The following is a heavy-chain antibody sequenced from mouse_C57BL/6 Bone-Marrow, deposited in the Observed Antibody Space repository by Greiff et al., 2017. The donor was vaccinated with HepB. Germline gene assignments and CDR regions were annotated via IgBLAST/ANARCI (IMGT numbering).Heavy chain of an antibody. CDR3: ARELRRYWYFDV. V-gene: IGHV1-55*01. CDR2: IYLGSGST. CDR1: GYTFTSYW. D-gene: IGHD2-4*01. Sequence: QVQLQQPGAELVKPGASVKMSCKASGYTFTSYWITWVKQRPGQGLEWIGDIYLGSGSTNYNEKFKSKATLTVDTSSSTAYMQLSSLTSEDSAVYYCARELRRYWYFDVWGTGTTVTVSS. J-gene: IGHJ1*03.